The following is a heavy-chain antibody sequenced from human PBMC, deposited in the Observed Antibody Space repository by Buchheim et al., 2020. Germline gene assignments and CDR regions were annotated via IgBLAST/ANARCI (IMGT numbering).Heavy chain of an antibody. V-gene: IGHV4-4*02. D-gene: IGHD1-1*01. CDR3: ARKNWKETTYYFDS. CDR1: GGSIPSENW. J-gene: IGHJ4*02. CDR2: VYRSGDT. Sequence: QVQLQESGPGLVKPSGTLSLTCSVSGGSIPSENWWTWVRQPPGKGLEWIGEVYRSGDTNYSPSLKSRVTMSVDESKTQFSLTLISVTAADTAVYYCARKNWKETTYYFDSWGQGTL.